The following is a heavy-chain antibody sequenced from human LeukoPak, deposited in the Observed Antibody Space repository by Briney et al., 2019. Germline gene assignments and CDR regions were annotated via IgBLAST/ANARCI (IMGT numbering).Heavy chain of an antibody. J-gene: IGHJ5*02. CDR2: INPNSGGT. CDR3: AREITMIVVVSPLDWFDP. D-gene: IGHD3-22*01. V-gene: IGHV1-2*02. Sequence: ASVKVSCKASGYTSTGYYMHWVRQAPGQGLEWMGWINPNSGGTNYAQKFQGRVTMTRDTSISTAYMELSRLRSDDTAVYYCAREITMIVVVSPLDWFDPWGQGTLVTVSS. CDR1: GYTSTGYY.